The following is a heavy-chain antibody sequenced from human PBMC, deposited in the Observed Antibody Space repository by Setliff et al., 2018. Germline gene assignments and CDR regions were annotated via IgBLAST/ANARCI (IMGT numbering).Heavy chain of an antibody. CDR2: ISTYNGKT. CDR1: GYIFTSYG. J-gene: IGHJ6*03. D-gene: IGHD5-18*01. Sequence: VASVKVSCKASGYIFTSYGFSWVRQAPGQGLEWMGWISTYNGKTNYAQKFQGRVTMTTDTSTSTAYMELRSLRTEDTAVYYCAREGVDTRSSTDYRYYTDGWGKGTTVTVSS. CDR3: AREGVDTRSSTDYRYYTDG. V-gene: IGHV1-18*01.